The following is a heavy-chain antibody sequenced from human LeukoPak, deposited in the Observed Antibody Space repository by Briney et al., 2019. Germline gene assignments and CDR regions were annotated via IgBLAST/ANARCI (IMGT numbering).Heavy chain of an antibody. V-gene: IGHV1-69*05. D-gene: IGHD2-8*01. CDR2: IIPIFGTA. J-gene: IGHJ4*02. CDR1: GGTFSSYA. CDR3: ARECTNGVCYSGTDY. Sequence: GASVKVSCKASGGTFSSYAISWVRQAPGQGLEWMGRIIPIFGTANYAQKFQGRVTITTDESTSTAYMELSSLRSEDTAVYYCARECTNGVCYSGTDYWGQGTLVTVSS.